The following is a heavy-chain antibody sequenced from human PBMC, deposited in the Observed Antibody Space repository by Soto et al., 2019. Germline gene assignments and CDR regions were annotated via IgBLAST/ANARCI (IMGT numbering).Heavy chain of an antibody. V-gene: IGHV3-53*02. Sequence: EVQVLATGGGLIQPGGSLRLSCAASGFTVNSNYMSWVRQAPGEGLQWVSITNTGGTTYYADSVKGRFTVSRDNSKNTLYLQMNSLRAEDTAVYYCAKGDGVSLAVWGQGTTVSASS. J-gene: IGHJ6*02. CDR1: GFTVNSNY. D-gene: IGHD1-26*01. CDR3: AKGDGVSLAV. CDR2: TNTGGTT.